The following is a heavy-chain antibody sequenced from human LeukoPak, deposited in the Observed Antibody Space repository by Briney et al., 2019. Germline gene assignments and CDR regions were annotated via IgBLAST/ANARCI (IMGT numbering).Heavy chain of an antibody. CDR3: ARELSTGS. J-gene: IGHJ5*02. CDR2: LNGDGSIT. CDR1: GFTFSRYW. V-gene: IGHV3-74*01. Sequence: GGSLRLSCVASGFTFSRYWMHWARQAPGKGLVWVSRLNGDGSITNYADSVKGRFTISRDNAKNTLYLQMNSLRAEDTAVYYCARELSTGSWGQGTLVTVSS. D-gene: IGHD2-15*01.